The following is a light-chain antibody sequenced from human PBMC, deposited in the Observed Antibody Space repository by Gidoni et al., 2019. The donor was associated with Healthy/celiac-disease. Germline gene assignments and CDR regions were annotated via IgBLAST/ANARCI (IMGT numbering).Light chain of an antibody. J-gene: IGKJ5*01. CDR3: QQYGSALHT. CDR2: GAS. CDR1: QGVSSRY. Sequence: EIVLTQSPGTLYLSPGERATLSCRASQGVSSRYLAWYQQKPGQAPRLLIYGASSRATGIPDRFSGSGSGTDFTLTINRLEPEDFAVYYCQQYGSALHTFGQGTRLEIK. V-gene: IGKV3-20*01.